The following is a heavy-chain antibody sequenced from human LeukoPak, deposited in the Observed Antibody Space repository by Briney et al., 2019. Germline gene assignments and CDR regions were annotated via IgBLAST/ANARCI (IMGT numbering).Heavy chain of an antibody. D-gene: IGHD3-3*01. Sequence: GASVKVSCKASGYTFTGYYMHWVRQAPGQGLEWMGWINPNSGGTNYAQKFQGRVTMTRDTSISTAYMELSRLRSDDTAVYYCARDRAIERYYDFWTDAFDIWGQGTMVTVSS. CDR3: ARDRAIERYYDFWTDAFDI. CDR1: GYTFTGYY. J-gene: IGHJ3*02. CDR2: INPNSGGT. V-gene: IGHV1-2*02.